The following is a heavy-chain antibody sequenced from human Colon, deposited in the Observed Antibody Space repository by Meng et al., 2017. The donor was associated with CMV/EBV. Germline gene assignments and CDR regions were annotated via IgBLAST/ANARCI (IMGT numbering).Heavy chain of an antibody. V-gene: IGHV1-8*01. CDR2: MNPDSGHT. CDR1: GYSVTMYD. J-gene: IGHJ4*02. CDR3: VRGRVVGGG. D-gene: IGHD2-21*01. Sequence: TVSCKTSGYSVTMYDIYWVRQASGQGIEWMGWMNPDSGHTAYAQRFQGRITMTRDTSVTTAYLEITSLRSDDTAVYYCVRGRVVGGGWGQGTLVTVSS.